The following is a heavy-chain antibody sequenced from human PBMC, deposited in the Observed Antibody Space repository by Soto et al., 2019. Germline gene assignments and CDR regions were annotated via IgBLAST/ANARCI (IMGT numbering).Heavy chain of an antibody. V-gene: IGHV3-20*01. Sequence: EVQLVESGGGVVWPGGSLRLSCAASGFTFDDYGMSWVRQVPGKGLEWVSGINSNGGKTGYADTVKGRYTISGDNAKNSLYLQMNSLRVEDTALYHCAREYGSGSPPPWFDPWGQGTLVTVPS. D-gene: IGHD3-10*01. CDR3: AREYGSGSPPPWFDP. CDR2: INSNGGKT. CDR1: GFTFDDYG. J-gene: IGHJ5*02.